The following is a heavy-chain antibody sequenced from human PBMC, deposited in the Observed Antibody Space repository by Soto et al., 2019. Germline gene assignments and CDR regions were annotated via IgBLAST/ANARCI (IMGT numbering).Heavy chain of an antibody. CDR1: GYTFTGYG. V-gene: IGHV1-18*01. J-gene: IGHJ2*01. D-gene: IGHD7-27*01. Sequence: QAHLMQSGTEVRKPGASVNVSCKASGYTFTGYGVNWLRQAPGQGLEWMGWISPYNGDTKYAQKFQGRVTMTRDTSTSTVYMELRSLRSDDTAVYYCARNGDSNWGMYWYFDLWGRGALVTVSS. CDR3: ARNGDSNWGMYWYFDL. CDR2: ISPYNGDT.